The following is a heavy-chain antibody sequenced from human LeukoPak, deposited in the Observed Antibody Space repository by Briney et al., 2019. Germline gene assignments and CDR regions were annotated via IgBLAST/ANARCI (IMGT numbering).Heavy chain of an antibody. Sequence: GGSLRLSCAASGFTFSSYAMSWVRQAPGKGLGWVSGISGSGDSTYYADSVRGRFTISRDSSKNTLDLQMSSLRAEDTAVYYCAKAMGAAAGSGRFFDLWGRGTLVTVSS. CDR1: GFTFSSYA. V-gene: IGHV3-23*01. CDR2: ISGSGDST. CDR3: AKAMGAAAGSGRFFDL. D-gene: IGHD6-13*01. J-gene: IGHJ2*01.